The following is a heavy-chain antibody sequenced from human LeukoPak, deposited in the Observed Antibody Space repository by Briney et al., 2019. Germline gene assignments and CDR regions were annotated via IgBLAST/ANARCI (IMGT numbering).Heavy chain of an antibody. Sequence: GESLKIFCKGSGYRFTTYWLAWVRQVPGKGVEWVGIIYPDDSVTRYSPFFQGEVTISADKSVSTAYLQWSSLKASDTAMYYCARPNITSYYVSRGYDGFDVWGQGTMVTVPS. D-gene: IGHD3-22*01. CDR3: ARPNITSYYVSRGYDGFDV. V-gene: IGHV5-51*01. CDR1: GYRFTTYW. CDR2: IYPDDSVT. J-gene: IGHJ3*01.